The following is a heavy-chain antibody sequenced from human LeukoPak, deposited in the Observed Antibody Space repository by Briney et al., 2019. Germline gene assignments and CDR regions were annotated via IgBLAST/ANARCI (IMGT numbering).Heavy chain of an antibody. CDR3: AASRGGYSYYSGY. CDR2: IYYSGST. V-gene: IGHV4-59*08. CDR1: GGSISSYY. J-gene: IGHJ4*02. Sequence: ASETLSLTCTVSGGSISSYYWSWIRQPPGKGLEWIGYIYYSGSTNYNPSLKSRVTISVDTSKNQFSLKLSSVTAADTAVYYCAASRGGYSYYSGYWGQGTLVTVSS. D-gene: IGHD5-18*01.